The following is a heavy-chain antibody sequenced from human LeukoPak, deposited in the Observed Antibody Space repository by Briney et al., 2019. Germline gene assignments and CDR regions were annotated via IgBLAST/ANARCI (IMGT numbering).Heavy chain of an antibody. CDR2: IFHSGST. D-gene: IGHD1-26*01. CDR3: ARDLVGGTHDY. J-gene: IGHJ4*02. Sequence: SETLSLTCIVSGYSISSGYYWGWIRQPPGKGLEWIGNIFHSGSTYYNPSLKSRVTISVDTSKNQFSLKLTSVTAADTAVYYCARDLVGGTHDYWGQGTLVTVSS. V-gene: IGHV4-38-2*02. CDR1: GYSISSGYY.